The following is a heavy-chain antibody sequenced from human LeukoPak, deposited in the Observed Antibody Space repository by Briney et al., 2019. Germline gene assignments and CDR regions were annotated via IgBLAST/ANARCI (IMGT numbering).Heavy chain of an antibody. Sequence: ASVKVSCKVSGYTLTELSMHWVRQAPGNGLEWMGGFDPEDGETIYAQKFQGRVTMTEDTSTDTAYMELSSLRSEDTAVYYCATANLYDSSGYDLGYWGQGTLVTVSS. CDR3: ATANLYDSSGYDLGY. CDR1: GYTLTELS. V-gene: IGHV1-24*01. CDR2: FDPEDGET. D-gene: IGHD3-22*01. J-gene: IGHJ4*02.